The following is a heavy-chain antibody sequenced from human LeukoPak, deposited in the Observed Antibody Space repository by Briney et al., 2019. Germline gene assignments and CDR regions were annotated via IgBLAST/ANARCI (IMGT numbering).Heavy chain of an antibody. J-gene: IGHJ4*02. CDR2: IYYSGST. CDR3: ARDPFGGDYAYYFDY. V-gene: IGHV4-30-4*01. D-gene: IGHD4-17*01. Sequence: SETLSLTCTVSGGSISSGDYYWSWIRQPPGKGLEWIGYIYYSGSTYYNPSLKNRVTISVDTSKNQFSLKLSSVTAADTAVYYCARDPFGGDYAYYFDYWGQGTLVTVSS. CDR1: GGSISSGDYY.